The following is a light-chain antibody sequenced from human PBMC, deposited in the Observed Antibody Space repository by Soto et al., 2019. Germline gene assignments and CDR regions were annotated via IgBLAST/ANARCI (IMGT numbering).Light chain of an antibody. CDR2: DAS. V-gene: IGKV3-11*01. J-gene: IGKJ1*01. CDR1: QSISSY. CDR3: QQRPSWT. Sequence: EIVLTQSSATLSLSPGERATLSCRASQSISSYLAWYQQKPGQAPRLLIYDASNRATGIPARFSGSGSGTDFTLTISSLEPEDFAVYYCQQRPSWTFGQGTKVEI.